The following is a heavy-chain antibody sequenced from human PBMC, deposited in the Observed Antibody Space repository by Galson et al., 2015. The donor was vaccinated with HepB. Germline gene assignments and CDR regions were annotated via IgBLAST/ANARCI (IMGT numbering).Heavy chain of an antibody. CDR3: ATGYQLDY. D-gene: IGHD5-24*01. Sequence: SLRLSCAGSGFIFSNAWMNWVRQAPGKGLEWVGHIKSKPNGGTTDYAAPVKGRFAISRDDSKNTVYLQMNSLKSEDTAVYYCATGYQLDYWGQGTLVTVSP. V-gene: IGHV3-15*01. CDR2: IKSKPNGGTT. CDR1: GFIFSNAW. J-gene: IGHJ4*02.